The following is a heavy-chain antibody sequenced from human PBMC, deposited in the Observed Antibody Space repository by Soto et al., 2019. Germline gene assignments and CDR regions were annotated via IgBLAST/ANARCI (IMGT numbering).Heavy chain of an antibody. J-gene: IGHJ3*01. D-gene: IGHD2-21*01. CDR1: GSTFMHYD. V-gene: IGHV1-18*01. Sequence: QVQLVQSGADVKKPGASVKLSCKASGSTFMHYDIGWVRQAPGQGPEWLGRISPSTGKADYPQNFQGRVTMTTDTSTTTAYTEMRSLRPDDSAFNYCARNQTKLLNDAYDSWGQGTMVTVSS. CDR3: ARNQTKLLNDAYDS. CDR2: ISPSTGKA.